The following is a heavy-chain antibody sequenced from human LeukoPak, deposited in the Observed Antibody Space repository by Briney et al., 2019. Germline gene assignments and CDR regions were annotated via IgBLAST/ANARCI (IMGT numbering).Heavy chain of an antibody. CDR3: ARENFPAYFDY. V-gene: IGHV3-48*01. J-gene: IGHJ4*02. CDR1: GFTFSSYS. Sequence: PGGSLRLSCAASGFTFSSYSMNWVRQAPGKGLEWVSYISSSSSTIYYADSVKGRFTISRDNAKNSPYLQMNSLRAEDTAVYYCARENFPAYFDYWGQGTLVTVSS. CDR2: ISSSSSTI.